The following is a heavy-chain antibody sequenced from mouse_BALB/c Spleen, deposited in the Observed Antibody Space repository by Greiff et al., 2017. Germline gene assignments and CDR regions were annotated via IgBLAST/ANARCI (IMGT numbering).Heavy chain of an antibody. Sequence: EVQLVESGGGLVKPGGSLKLSCAASGFTFSSYAMSWVRQTPEKRLEWVASISSGGSTYYPDSVKGRFTISRDNARNILYLQMSSLRSEDTAMYYCARGSNYYGSSHAFDYWGQGTTLTVSS. V-gene: IGHV5-6-5*01. CDR2: ISSGGST. J-gene: IGHJ2*01. CDR3: ARGSNYYGSSHAFDY. CDR1: GFTFSSYA. D-gene: IGHD1-1*01.